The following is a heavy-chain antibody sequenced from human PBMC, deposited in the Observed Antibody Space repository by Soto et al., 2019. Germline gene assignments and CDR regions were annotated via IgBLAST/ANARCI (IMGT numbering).Heavy chain of an antibody. CDR2: INPNSGGT. D-gene: IGHD6-6*01. CDR3: ARGEGSSSPYYYYYGMDV. V-gene: IGHV1-2*04. CDR1: GYTFTGYY. J-gene: IGHJ6*02. Sequence: QVQLVQSRAEVKKPGASVKVSCKASGYTFTGYYMHWVRQAPGQGLEWMGWINPNSGGTNYAQKFQGWVTMTRDTSISTAYMELSRLRSDDTAVYYCARGEGSSSPYYYYYGMDVWGQGTTVTVSS.